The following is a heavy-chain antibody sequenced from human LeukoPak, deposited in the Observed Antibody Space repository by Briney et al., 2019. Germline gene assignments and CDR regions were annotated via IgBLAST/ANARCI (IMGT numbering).Heavy chain of an antibody. J-gene: IGHJ3*02. Sequence: ASVKVSCKASGYTFTGYYIHWVRQAPGQGLEWIGWINPTTADIYYAQPFQGRVAMTRDTSLNVAYMEMSSLKYDDSAVYYCARERYFDSSGHFRGHAFDIWGQGTLVTVS. CDR2: INPTTADI. CDR1: GYTFTGYY. CDR3: ARERYFDSSGHFRGHAFDI. V-gene: IGHV1-2*02. D-gene: IGHD3-22*01.